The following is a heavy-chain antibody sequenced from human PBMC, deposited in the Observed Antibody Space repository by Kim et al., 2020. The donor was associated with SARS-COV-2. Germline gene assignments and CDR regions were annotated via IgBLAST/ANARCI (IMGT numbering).Heavy chain of an antibody. CDR3: ARGPEIEMATPFDY. V-gene: IGHV4-34*01. D-gene: IGHD5-12*01. J-gene: IGHJ4*02. Sequence: PSLKSRVTISVDTSKNQFSLKLSSVTAADTAVYYCARGPEIEMATPFDYWGQGTLVTVSS.